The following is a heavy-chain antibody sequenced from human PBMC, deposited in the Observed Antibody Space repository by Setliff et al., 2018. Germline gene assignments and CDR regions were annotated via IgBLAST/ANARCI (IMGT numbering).Heavy chain of an antibody. Sequence: SETLFLTCAVSGDSVSTGTWWSWVRQPPGKGLEWIGEIFHSGSTNYNPSPKSRVTISLDTSKNQFSLRLTSVTAADTAVYYCARSYHLVLTNWFDAWGHGTLVTVSS. J-gene: IGHJ5*01. CDR2: IFHSGST. D-gene: IGHD1-26*01. V-gene: IGHV4-4*02. CDR1: GDSVSTGTW. CDR3: ARSYHLVLTNWFDA.